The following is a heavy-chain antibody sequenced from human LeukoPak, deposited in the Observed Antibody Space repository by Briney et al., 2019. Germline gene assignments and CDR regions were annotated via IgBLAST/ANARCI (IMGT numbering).Heavy chain of an antibody. V-gene: IGHV3-21*01. D-gene: IGHD3-10*01. Sequence: GGSLRLSCAASGFTFSSYSMNWVRQAPGKGLEWVSSISSSSSYIYYADSVKGRFTISRDNAKNSLYLQMISLRAEDTAVYYCAKANVREFDYWGQGTLVTVSS. CDR2: ISSSSSYI. CDR3: AKANVREFDY. J-gene: IGHJ4*02. CDR1: GFTFSSYS.